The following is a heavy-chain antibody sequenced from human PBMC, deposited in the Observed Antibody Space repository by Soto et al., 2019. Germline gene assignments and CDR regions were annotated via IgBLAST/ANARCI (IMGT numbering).Heavy chain of an antibody. CDR3: AKEVSLGSTVDLGY. D-gene: IGHD7-27*01. CDR1: GFTFSIFA. CDR2: ISGSGGST. J-gene: IGHJ4*02. V-gene: IGHV3-23*01. Sequence: LRLSCAASGFTFSIFAMSWVRQSPGKGLEWVSTISGSGGSTYYADAVKGRFTISRDNSMGTLYLQMKSLRVEDTAIYYCAKEVSLGSTVDLGYWGQGALVTVS.